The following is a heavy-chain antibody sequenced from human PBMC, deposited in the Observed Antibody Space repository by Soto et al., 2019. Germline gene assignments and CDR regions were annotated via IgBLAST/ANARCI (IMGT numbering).Heavy chain of an antibody. CDR3: ARGLITGSHYSGGWYYFDS. D-gene: IGHD6-19*01. Sequence: SETLSLTCAVYGECFSGHIWTWIRQTPGKGLQWIGQINHSGSASYNPSLKSRVTISVHTSNSQFSLELSSVTAADTAVYYCARGLITGSHYSGGWYYFDSWGQGAQVTVSS. J-gene: IGHJ4*02. CDR2: INHSGSA. V-gene: IGHV4-34*01. CDR1: GECFSGHI.